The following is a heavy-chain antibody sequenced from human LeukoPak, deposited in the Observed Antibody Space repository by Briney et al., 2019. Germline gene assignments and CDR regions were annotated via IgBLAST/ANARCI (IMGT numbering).Heavy chain of an antibody. CDR3: AKDGPPIVVVVAATPGYFDY. CDR2: ISGSGGST. Sequence: PGGSLRLSCAASGFTFSSYAMSWVRQAPGKGLEWVSAISGSGGSTYYADSVKGRFTISRDNSKNTLYLQMNSLRAGDTAVYYCAKDGPPIVVVVAATPGYFDYWGQGTLVTVSS. J-gene: IGHJ4*02. CDR1: GFTFSSYA. V-gene: IGHV3-23*01. D-gene: IGHD2-15*01.